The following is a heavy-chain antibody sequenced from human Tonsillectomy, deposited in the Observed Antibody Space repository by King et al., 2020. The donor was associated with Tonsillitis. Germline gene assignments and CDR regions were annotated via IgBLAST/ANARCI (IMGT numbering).Heavy chain of an antibody. CDR1: GFTFSSYA. D-gene: IGHD3-10*01. CDR2: ISGSGGST. V-gene: IGHV3-23*04. Sequence: VQLVESGGGLVQPGGSLRLSCAASGFTFSSYAMSWVRQAPGKGLEWVSAISGSGGSTYYADSVKGRFTISRDNSKNTLYLQMNSLRAEDTAVYYCAKSMALWFGRFSDDAFDIWGQGTMVTVSS. J-gene: IGHJ3*02. CDR3: AKSMALWFGRFSDDAFDI.